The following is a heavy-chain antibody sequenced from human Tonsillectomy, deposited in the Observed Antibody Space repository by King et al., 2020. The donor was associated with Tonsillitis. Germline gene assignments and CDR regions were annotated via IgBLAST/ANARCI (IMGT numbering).Heavy chain of an antibody. CDR1: GGSISNGTYY. Sequence: QLQESGPGLAKPSETLSLTCTVSGGSISNGTYYWGWIRQPPGKGLGWIGSISYSGTTYHNPSLRNRVTISVDTSKNQFSLKLSSVTAADTAVYYCANLYNYGPVTPWGQGTLVTVSS. CDR2: ISYSGTT. J-gene: IGHJ5*02. CDR3: ANLYNYGPVTP. D-gene: IGHD5-18*01. V-gene: IGHV4-39*01.